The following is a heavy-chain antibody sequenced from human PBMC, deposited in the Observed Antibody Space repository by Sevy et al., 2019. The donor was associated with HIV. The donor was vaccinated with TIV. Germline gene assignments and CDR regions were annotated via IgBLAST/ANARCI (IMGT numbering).Heavy chain of an antibody. Sequence: GGSLRLSCAASGFTFSSYGMHWVRQAPGKGLEWVAFIRYDGRNKYYADSVKGRFTISRDNSKNTLYLQMNRLRAEDTAVYYCAKDKSSSSTAFYYYYYGMIVWGQGTTVTVSS. V-gene: IGHV3-30*02. CDR1: GFTFSSYG. CDR2: IRYDGRNK. J-gene: IGHJ6*02. CDR3: AKDKSSSSTAFYYYYYGMIV. D-gene: IGHD2-2*01.